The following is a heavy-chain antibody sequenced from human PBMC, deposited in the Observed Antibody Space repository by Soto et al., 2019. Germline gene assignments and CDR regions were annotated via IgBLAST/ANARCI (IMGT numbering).Heavy chain of an antibody. J-gene: IGHJ6*02. CDR3: ARSIN. CDR2: IWYDGSNK. CDR1: EFPFSSYG. Sequence: GGSLRLSCAASEFPFSSYGMHWVRQAPGKGLDWVAVIWYDGSNKDYADSVKGRFTISRDNSKNTLFLQMNNLRVDDTAVYYCARSINGGQGSRVTV. V-gene: IGHV3-33*01.